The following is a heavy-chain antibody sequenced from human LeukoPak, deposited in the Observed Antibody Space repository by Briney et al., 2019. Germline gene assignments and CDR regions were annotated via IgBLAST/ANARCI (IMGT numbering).Heavy chain of an antibody. CDR1: GGTFSNNP. D-gene: IGHD3-22*01. CDR3: ARSGDSSGYYYVNYYYYMDV. CDR2: ISAYNGNT. Sequence: GASVKVSCKASGGTFSNNPISWVRQAPGQGLEWMGWISAYNGNTNYAQKLQGRVTMTTDTSTSTAYMELRSLRSDDTAVYYCARSGDSSGYYYVNYYYYMDVWGKGTTVTISS. J-gene: IGHJ6*03. V-gene: IGHV1-18*01.